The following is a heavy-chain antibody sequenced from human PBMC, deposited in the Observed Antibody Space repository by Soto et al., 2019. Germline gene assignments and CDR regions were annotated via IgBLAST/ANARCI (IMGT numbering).Heavy chain of an antibody. J-gene: IGHJ6*02. D-gene: IGHD6-13*01. V-gene: IGHV1-24*01. CDR2: FDPEDGET. Sequence: ASVKVSCKVSGYTLTELSMHWVRQAPGKGLEWMGGFDPEDGETIYAQKFQGRVTMTEDTSTDTAYMELSSLRSEDTAVYYCATKGRWYVGYYYYGMDVGGQGTTVTVSS. CDR3: ATKGRWYVGYYYYGMDV. CDR1: GYTLTELS.